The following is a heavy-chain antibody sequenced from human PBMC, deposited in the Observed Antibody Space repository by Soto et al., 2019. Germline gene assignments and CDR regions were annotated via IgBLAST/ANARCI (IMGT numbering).Heavy chain of an antibody. J-gene: IGHJ4*02. CDR3: AIRITMVRGVIRDDY. CDR2: IIPILGIA. CDR1: GGTFSSYT. Sequence: GASVKVSCKASGGTFSSYTISWVRQAPGQGLEWMGRIIPILGIANYAQKFQGRVTITADKSTSTAYMELSSLRSEDTAVYYCAIRITMVRGVIRDDYWGQGTLVTVSS. V-gene: IGHV1-69*02. D-gene: IGHD3-10*01.